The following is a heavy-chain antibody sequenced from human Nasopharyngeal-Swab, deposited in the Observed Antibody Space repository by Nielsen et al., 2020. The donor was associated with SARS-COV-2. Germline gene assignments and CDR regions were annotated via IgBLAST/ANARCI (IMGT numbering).Heavy chain of an antibody. D-gene: IGHD3-10*01. CDR3: ARVLTMVRGVIRPDYYYGMDV. Sequence: ASVKVSCKASGYTFTSYAMHWVRQAPGQRLEWMGWISAYNGNTNYAQKLQGRVTTTTDTSTSTAYMELRSLRSDDTAVYYCARVLTMVRGVIRPDYYYGMDVWGQGTTVTVSS. V-gene: IGHV1-18*01. CDR2: ISAYNGNT. CDR1: GYTFTSYA. J-gene: IGHJ6*02.